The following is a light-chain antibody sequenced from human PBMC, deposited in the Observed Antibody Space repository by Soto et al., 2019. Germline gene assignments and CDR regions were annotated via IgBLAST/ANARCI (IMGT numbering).Light chain of an antibody. V-gene: IGKV3-15*01. Sequence: EIVMTQSPATLSLSPGQRATLSCRASQSVSSKLAWYQQRPGQAPRLLIYSASTRATGIPARFSGSGCGTEFSLPISSLQSEDFAVYYCHQYNHWLTWTFGQGTKVDI. CDR2: SAS. J-gene: IGKJ1*01. CDR3: HQYNHWLTWT. CDR1: QSVSSK.